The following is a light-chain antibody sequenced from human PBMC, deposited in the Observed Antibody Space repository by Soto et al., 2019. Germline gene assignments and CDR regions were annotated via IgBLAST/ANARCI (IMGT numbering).Light chain of an antibody. Sequence: QAVVTQPPSASGTPGQRVTISCSGSSSNIGTNSVYWYQQLPGTAPKLLVYRNNQRPSGIPDRFSGSKSGTSATLGITGLQTGDEADYYCGTWDTSLSAGVFGAGTKLTVL. CDR3: GTWDTSLSAGV. CDR2: RNN. V-gene: IGLV1-51*02. CDR1: SSNIGTNS. J-gene: IGLJ2*01.